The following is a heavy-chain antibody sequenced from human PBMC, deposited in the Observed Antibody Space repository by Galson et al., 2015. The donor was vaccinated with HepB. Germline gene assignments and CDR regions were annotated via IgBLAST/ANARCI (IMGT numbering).Heavy chain of an antibody. Sequence: SVKVSCKASGFTFTSSAVQWVRQARGQRLEWIGWIVVGSGNTNYAQKFQERVTITRDMSTSTAYMELSSLRSEDTAVYYCAAEGPYSGSQIPAYGMDVWGQGTTVTVSS. D-gene: IGHD1-26*01. CDR3: AAEGPYSGSQIPAYGMDV. CDR1: GFTFTSSA. J-gene: IGHJ6*02. CDR2: IVVGSGNT. V-gene: IGHV1-58*01.